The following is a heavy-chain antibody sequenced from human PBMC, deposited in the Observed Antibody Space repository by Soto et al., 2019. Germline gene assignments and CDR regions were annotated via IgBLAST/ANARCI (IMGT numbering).Heavy chain of an antibody. J-gene: IGHJ4*02. CDR3: ARAVGDPLYYLDY. CDR2: TDYSGNT. Sequence: QVQLQESGPGLVRPSETLSLTCTVSSDSISSYYWIWIRQSPGQGLEWIGYTDYSGNTNYNPSLKSRVTISGDTSKNPFSLRLSSVTAADTAVYYCARAVGDPLYYLDYWGQGTLVTVSS. CDR1: SDSISSYY. D-gene: IGHD6-19*01. V-gene: IGHV4-59*08.